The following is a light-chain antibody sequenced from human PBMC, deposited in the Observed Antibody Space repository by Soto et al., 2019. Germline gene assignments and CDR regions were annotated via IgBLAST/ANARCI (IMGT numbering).Light chain of an antibody. J-gene: IGKJ5*01. Sequence: EIVMTQSPATLSGSPGEMAPLSCRASQSVRSTYLAWYQQKPGQAPRLLIYGASSRATGIPDRFSGSGSGTDFTLTISRLEPEDFAVYYCQQYGNSPITFGQGTRLEI. V-gene: IGKV3-20*01. CDR2: GAS. CDR1: QSVRSTY. CDR3: QQYGNSPIT.